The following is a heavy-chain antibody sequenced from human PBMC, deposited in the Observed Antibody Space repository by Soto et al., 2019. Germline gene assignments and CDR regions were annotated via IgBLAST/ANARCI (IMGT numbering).Heavy chain of an antibody. CDR1: GYTFISYG. CDR3: ARGRISSSSIFDY. Sequence: QVQLVQSGAEVKKPGASVKVSCKASGYTFISYGISWVRQAPGQGLEWMGWIIGYNGDTNFAQKFQGRVTMTTDTSTNTAYMELKSLTSDDTAVYYCARGRISSSSIFDYWGKGTLVTVSS. D-gene: IGHD6-6*01. V-gene: IGHV1-18*01. CDR2: IIGYNGDT. J-gene: IGHJ4*02.